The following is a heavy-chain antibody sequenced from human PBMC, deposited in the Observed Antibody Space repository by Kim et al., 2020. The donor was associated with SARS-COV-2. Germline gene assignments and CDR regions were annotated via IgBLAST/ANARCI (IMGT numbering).Heavy chain of an antibody. V-gene: IGHV4-34*01. D-gene: IGHD7-27*01. J-gene: IGHJ3*02. Sequence: SHKSRVTMSVDMSMNQFSLKLTSVTAADTAVYYCARVKAVNWGSKNAFDIWGQGTVVTVSS. CDR3: ARVKAVNWGSKNAFDI.